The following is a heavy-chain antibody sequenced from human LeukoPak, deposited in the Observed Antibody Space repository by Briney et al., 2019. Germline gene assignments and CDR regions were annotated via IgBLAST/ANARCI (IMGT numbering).Heavy chain of an antibody. Sequence: SETLSLTCSVSGGSVISDLRHWGWIRQPPGKGLEWIGSIHYTGNTYYSPSLKSRLTISVDTSKNQFSLKLSSVTAADTALYYCARYAPPTTYYFDYWGQGTLVTVSS. CDR3: ARYAPPTTYYFDY. CDR2: IHYTGNT. V-gene: IGHV4-39*01. CDR1: GGSVISDLRH. J-gene: IGHJ4*02. D-gene: IGHD2-2*01.